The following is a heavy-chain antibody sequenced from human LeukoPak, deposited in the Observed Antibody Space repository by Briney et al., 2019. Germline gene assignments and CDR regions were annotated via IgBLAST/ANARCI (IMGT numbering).Heavy chain of an antibody. V-gene: IGHV3-23*01. CDR3: AREPREYCSRIACPNWFES. CDR1: GFTFNNYA. CDR2: LSASGGTT. D-gene: IGHD2-2*01. Sequence: GGSLRLSCAASGFTFNNYAMSWVRQAPGEGLDWVSALSASGGTTYYADPVKGRFTISRDNSENTLYLQMNSLRAEDTAVYYCAREPREYCSRIACPNWFESWGQGTPVTVSS. J-gene: IGHJ5*01.